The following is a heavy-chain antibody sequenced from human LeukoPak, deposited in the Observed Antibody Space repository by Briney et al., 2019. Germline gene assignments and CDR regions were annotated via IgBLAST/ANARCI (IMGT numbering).Heavy chain of an antibody. J-gene: IGHJ6*03. CDR3: ARDWAPNYYYMDV. CDR2: ISAYNGNT. D-gene: IGHD3-16*01. V-gene: IGHV1-18*01. Sequence: ASVKVSCKASGYTLTSYGISWVRQAPGQGLEWMGWISAYNGNTNYAQKFQGRVTMTTDTSTSTAYMELRSLRSDDTAVYYCARDWAPNYYYMDVWGKGTTVSVSS. CDR1: GYTLTSYG.